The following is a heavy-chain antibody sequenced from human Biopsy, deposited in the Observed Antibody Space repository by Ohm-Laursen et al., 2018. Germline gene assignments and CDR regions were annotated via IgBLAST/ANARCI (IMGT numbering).Heavy chain of an antibody. D-gene: IGHD3-22*01. J-gene: IGHJ2*01. V-gene: IGHV4-59*01. CDR2: VYYTGST. CDR3: ARGRGFYSDRTVPGYFDL. Sequence: GTLSLTCTVSGDSISSYYWSWIRQPPGKGLEWIGYVYYTGSTDYNPSLQSRVTISVDTSKNHFSLRLRSVTPADTAIYYCARGRGFYSDRTVPGYFDLWGRGTLVTVSS. CDR1: GDSISSYY.